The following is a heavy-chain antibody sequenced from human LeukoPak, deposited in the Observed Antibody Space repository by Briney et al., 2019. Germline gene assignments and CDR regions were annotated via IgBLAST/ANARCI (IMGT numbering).Heavy chain of an antibody. CDR2: IKSKTDGGTT. V-gene: IGHV3-15*01. Sequence: GGSLRLSCAASGCTFSNAWMSWVRQAPGKGLEWVGRIKSKTDGGTTDYAAPVKGRFTISRDDSKNTLYLQMNSLKTEDTAVYYCARDNGARWFGPIDYWGQGTLVIVSS. D-gene: IGHD3-10*01. CDR3: ARDNGARWFGPIDY. J-gene: IGHJ4*02. CDR1: GCTFSNAW.